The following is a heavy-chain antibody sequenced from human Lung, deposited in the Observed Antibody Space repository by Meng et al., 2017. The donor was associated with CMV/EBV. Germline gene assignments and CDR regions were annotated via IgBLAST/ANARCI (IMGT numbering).Heavy chain of an antibody. CDR3: LRRSGGSV. V-gene: IGHV4-4*02. Sequence: RGSGPALVKPSETLSLTCAVSGDSITNHNWWAWVRQPPGKGLEWIGEIPHRGSSAYNPSLKSRVSMSIDKSKNQFSLKLTSVTAADTAVYHCLRRSGGSVWGQGTLVTVSS. CDR1: GDSITNHNW. CDR2: IPHRGSS. J-gene: IGHJ1*01. D-gene: IGHD3-10*01.